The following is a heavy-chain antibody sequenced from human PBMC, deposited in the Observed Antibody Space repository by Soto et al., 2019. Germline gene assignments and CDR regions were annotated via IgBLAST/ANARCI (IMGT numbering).Heavy chain of an antibody. Sequence: QVQLQESGPGLVKPSQTLSLTCTVSGGSISSGDYYWSWIRQPPGKGLEWIGYIYYSGSTYYNPSLKSRVTISVDTSKNQFSLKLSSVTATDTAVYYCARLDQWLLKAFDYWGQGTLVTVSS. CDR2: IYYSGST. V-gene: IGHV4-30-4*01. D-gene: IGHD3-22*01. CDR1: GGSISSGDYY. CDR3: ARLDQWLLKAFDY. J-gene: IGHJ4*02.